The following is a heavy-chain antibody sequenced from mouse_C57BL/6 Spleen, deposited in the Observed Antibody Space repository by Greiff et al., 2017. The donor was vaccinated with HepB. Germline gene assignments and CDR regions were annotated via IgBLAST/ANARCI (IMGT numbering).Heavy chain of an antibody. Sequence: VQLQQSGAELARPGASVKLSCKASGYTFTSYGISWVKQRTGQGLEWIGEIYPRSGNTYYNEKFKGKATLTADKSSSTAYMALRSLTSEDSAVYFCARSITTVVAHWYFDVWGTGTTVTVSS. D-gene: IGHD1-1*01. J-gene: IGHJ1*03. CDR1: GYTFTSYG. CDR2: IYPRSGNT. CDR3: ARSITTVVAHWYFDV. V-gene: IGHV1-81*01.